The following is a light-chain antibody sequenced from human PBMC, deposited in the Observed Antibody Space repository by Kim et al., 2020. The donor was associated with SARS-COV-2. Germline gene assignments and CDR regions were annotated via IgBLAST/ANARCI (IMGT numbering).Light chain of an antibody. J-gene: IGLJ3*02. Sequence: GTIICTGRICNIGGGFDVHWYQEVPLTAPKLVIHADVKRPIGVPDRISGSKSGTSASLSISGLQAEDEADYYCKSCDNSLSSWVFGGGTKLTVL. CDR3: KSCDNSLSSWV. CDR1: ICNIGGGFD. CDR2: ADV. V-gene: IGLV1-40*01.